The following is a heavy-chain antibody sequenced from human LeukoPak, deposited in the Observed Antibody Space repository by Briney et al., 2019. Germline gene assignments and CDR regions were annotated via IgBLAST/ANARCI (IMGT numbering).Heavy chain of an antibody. CDR3: ARDSDASGP. V-gene: IGHV4-39*07. J-gene: IGHJ5*02. CDR1: GGSISSSRYY. CDR2: IYYSGTT. Sequence: SETLSLTCTVSGGSISSSRYYWGWIRQPPGKGLEWVGGIYYSGTTYYNPSLKSRVTISVDTSKNQFSLKLSSVTAADTAVYYCARDSDASGPWGQGTLVTVSS. D-gene: IGHD3-10*01.